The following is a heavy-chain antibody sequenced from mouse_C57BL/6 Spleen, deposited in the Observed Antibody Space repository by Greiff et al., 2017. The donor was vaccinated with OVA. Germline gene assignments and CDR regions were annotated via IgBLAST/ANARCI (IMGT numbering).Heavy chain of an antibody. CDR1: GYTFTSYW. CDR2: IDPSDSYT. V-gene: IGHV1-69*01. D-gene: IGHD4-1*01. Sequence: QVQLQQPGAELVMPGASVKLSCKASGYTFTSYWMHWVKQRPGQGLEWIGEIDPSDSYTNYNQKFKGKSTLTVDKSSSTAYMQLSSLTSEDSAVYYCARDGTGTRYFDVWGTGTTVTVSS. J-gene: IGHJ1*03. CDR3: ARDGTGTRYFDV.